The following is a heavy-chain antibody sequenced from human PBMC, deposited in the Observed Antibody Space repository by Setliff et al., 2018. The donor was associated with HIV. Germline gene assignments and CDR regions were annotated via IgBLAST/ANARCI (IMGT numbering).Heavy chain of an antibody. CDR1: GFTFSSYS. D-gene: IGHD3-10*01. CDR2: ISSSSSTI. J-gene: IGHJ4*02. Sequence: GGSLRLSCAASGFTFSSYSMNWVRQAPGKGLEWVSYISSSSSTIYYADSVKGRFTISRDNAKNSLYLQMNSLRAADTAVYYCARVEPPVLLWFGELSSVNSGGCWGQGTLVTVSS. V-gene: IGHV3-48*04. CDR3: ARVEPPVLLWFGELSSVNSGGC.